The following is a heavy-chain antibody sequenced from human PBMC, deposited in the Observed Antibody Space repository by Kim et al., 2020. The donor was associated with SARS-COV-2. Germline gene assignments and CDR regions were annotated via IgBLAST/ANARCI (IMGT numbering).Heavy chain of an antibody. CDR1: GYSFTSYW. J-gene: IGHJ6*02. CDR3: ARPEYDGQGYYYGMDV. CDR2: IYPGDSDT. D-gene: IGHD1-1*01. Sequence: GESLKISCKGSGYSFTSYWIGWVRQMPGKGLEWMGIIYPGDSDTRYSPSFQGQVTISADKSISTAYLQWSSLKASDTAMYYCARPEYDGQGYYYGMDVWCQGTTVTVSS. V-gene: IGHV5-51*01.